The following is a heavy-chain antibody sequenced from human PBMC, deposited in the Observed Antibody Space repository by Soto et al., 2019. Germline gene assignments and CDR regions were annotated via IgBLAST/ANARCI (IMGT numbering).Heavy chain of an antibody. CDR3: ARDYDFWSGSYGMDV. D-gene: IGHD3-3*01. V-gene: IGHV3-48*02. Sequence: GGSLRLSCAASGFTFSSYSMNWVRQAPGKGLEWVSYISSSSSTIYYADSVKGRFTISRDNAKNSLYLQMNSLRDEDTAVYYCARDYDFWSGSYGMDVWGQGTTVTVSS. CDR2: ISSSSSTI. CDR1: GFTFSSYS. J-gene: IGHJ6*02.